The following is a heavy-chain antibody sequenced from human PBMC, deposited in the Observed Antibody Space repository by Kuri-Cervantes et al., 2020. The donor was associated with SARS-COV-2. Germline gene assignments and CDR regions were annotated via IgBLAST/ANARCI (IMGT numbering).Heavy chain of an antibody. J-gene: IGHJ3*02. CDR2: ISTSSAYI. D-gene: IGHD2-21*01. CDR1: GFTFSSYS. CDR3: AREIEGFDI. V-gene: IGHV3-21*01. Sequence: GESLKISCAASGFTFSSYSMNWVRQAPGKGLEWVSHISTSSAYIYHGDSVKGRFIISRDNAKNSLYLQMTSLRAEDTAVYYCAREIEGFDIWGQGTMVTVSS.